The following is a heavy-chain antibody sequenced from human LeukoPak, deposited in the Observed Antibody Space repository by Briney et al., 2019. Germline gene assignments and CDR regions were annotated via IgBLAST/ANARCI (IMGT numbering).Heavy chain of an antibody. CDR3: ARGGSPGSADY. V-gene: IGHV3-7*01. D-gene: IGHD6-6*01. Sequence: GGSLRLSCAASKFTFSTYWMSWVRQAPGKGLEWVANINVDGSEKYYVDSVRGRFSISRDNAKNSLFLQMNSLRVEDTAVYYCARGGSPGSADYWGQGTLVTVSS. CDR1: KFTFSTYW. J-gene: IGHJ4*02. CDR2: INVDGSEK.